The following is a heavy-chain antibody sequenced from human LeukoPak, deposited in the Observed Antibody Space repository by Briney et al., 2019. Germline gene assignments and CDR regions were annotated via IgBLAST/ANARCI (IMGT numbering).Heavy chain of an antibody. CDR2: IRSKANSYAT. D-gene: IGHD3-3*01. J-gene: IGHJ6*02. CDR1: GFTFSGSA. CDR3: TRHGAVFWSGYYPEGPDYHYGMDV. Sequence: GGSLRLSCAASGFTFSGSAMHWVRQASGKGLEWVGRIRSKANSYATAYAASVKGRFTISRDDSKNTAYLQMNSLKTEDTAVYYCTRHGAVFWSGYYPEGPDYHYGMDVWGQGTTVTVSS. V-gene: IGHV3-73*01.